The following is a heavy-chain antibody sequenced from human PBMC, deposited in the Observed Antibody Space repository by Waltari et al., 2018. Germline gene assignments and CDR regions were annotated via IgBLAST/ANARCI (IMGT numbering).Heavy chain of an antibody. D-gene: IGHD5-18*01. CDR2: ISGSGSTT. J-gene: IGHJ4*02. Sequence: EVQLLQSGGGLVQPGGSLGLSCEGSGFSFGGYAMTWVRQAPGKGFEWLSTISGSGSTTFYADSVRGRFTISRDNAKNTVFLELNSLRVDDTAFYYCAKDSRGYTPSPGDSWGQGAQVTVS. V-gene: IGHV3-23*01. CDR1: GFSFGGYA. CDR3: AKDSRGYTPSPGDS.